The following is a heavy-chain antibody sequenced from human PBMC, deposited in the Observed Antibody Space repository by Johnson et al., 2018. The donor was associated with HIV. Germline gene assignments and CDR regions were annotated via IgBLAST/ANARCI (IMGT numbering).Heavy chain of an antibody. CDR1: GFSFRSHW. CDR2: ITEDGSQK. CDR3: ARDLRVGAIDGFDV. D-gene: IGHD1-26*01. J-gene: IGHJ3*01. V-gene: IGHV3-7*05. Sequence: VQLVESGGDLVQPGGSLRLSCGASGFSFRSHWMSWVRQAPGKGLEWVANITEDGSQKYYVDSVKGRFTISRDNAKNSLYLQMNSLRAEDTAVYYCARDLRVGAIDGFDVWGQGTMVTVSS.